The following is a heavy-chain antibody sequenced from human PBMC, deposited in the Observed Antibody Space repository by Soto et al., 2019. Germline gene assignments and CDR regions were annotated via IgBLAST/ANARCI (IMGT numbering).Heavy chain of an antibody. CDR2: ISYDGSNK. CDR1: GFTLSSYA. CDR3: ARSWELPFFDY. Sequence: GGSLRLSCAASGFTLSSYAMHWVRQAPGKGLEWVAVISYDGSNKYYADSVKGRFTISRDNSKNTLYLQMNSLRAEDTAVYYCARSWELPFFDYWGQGTLVTVSS. V-gene: IGHV3-30-3*01. D-gene: IGHD1-26*01. J-gene: IGHJ4*02.